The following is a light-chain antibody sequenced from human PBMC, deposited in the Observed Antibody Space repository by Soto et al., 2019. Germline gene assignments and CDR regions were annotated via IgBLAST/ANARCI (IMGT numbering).Light chain of an antibody. CDR1: QSVSSR. Sequence: EIVMTQSPATLSVSPGERVTLSCRASQSVSSRLAWYQQKPGQAPRLLIHDASTRATGIPARFSGSGSGTEFTLTISSLQSEDFAVYCCQQYNTWPPTFGQGTKVEIE. V-gene: IGKV3-15*01. CDR2: DAS. CDR3: QQYNTWPPT. J-gene: IGKJ1*01.